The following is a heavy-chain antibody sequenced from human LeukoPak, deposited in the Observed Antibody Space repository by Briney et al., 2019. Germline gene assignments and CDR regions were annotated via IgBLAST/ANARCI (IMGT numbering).Heavy chain of an antibody. Sequence: GGSLRLSCAASGFTVTTKSMAWVRQAPGRGLEWVSVFYSPGSTYYADSVHGRFTISRDNSLNTLFLQMNSLRVEDTAVYYCASARESCIGSTCYEYCHRWG. V-gene: IGHV3-53*01. CDR1: GFTVTTKS. CDR2: FYSPGST. D-gene: IGHD2-2*01. CDR3: ASARESCIGSTCYEYCHR. J-gene: IGHJ5*02.